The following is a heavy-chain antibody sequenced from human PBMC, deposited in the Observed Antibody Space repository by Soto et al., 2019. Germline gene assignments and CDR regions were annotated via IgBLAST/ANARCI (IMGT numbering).Heavy chain of an antibody. CDR1: GGSIATSSYF. V-gene: IGHV4-39*02. Sequence: SETLSLTCTVSGGSIATSSYFWAWIRRPPWKGLEWIGSIDYRGTIYNNPSLKSRVTISVDTSKNHFSLKLDSVTAADTALYYCSRRAPEGFDPWGQGXLVTVYS. CDR3: SRRAPEGFDP. CDR2: IDYRGTI. J-gene: IGHJ5*02.